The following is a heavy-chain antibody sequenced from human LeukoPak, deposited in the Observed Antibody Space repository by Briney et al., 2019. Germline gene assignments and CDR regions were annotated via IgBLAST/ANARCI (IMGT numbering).Heavy chain of an antibody. CDR2: ISAYNGNT. Sequence: ASVKVSCKASGYSFTTYGISWVRQAPGQGLEWMGWISAYNGNTNYAQKLQGRVTMTTDTSTSTAYMELRSLRYDDTAVYYCARDMIAARPNWFDPWGQGTLVIVSS. CDR1: GYSFTTYG. D-gene: IGHD6-6*01. CDR3: ARDMIAARPNWFDP. J-gene: IGHJ5*02. V-gene: IGHV1-18*01.